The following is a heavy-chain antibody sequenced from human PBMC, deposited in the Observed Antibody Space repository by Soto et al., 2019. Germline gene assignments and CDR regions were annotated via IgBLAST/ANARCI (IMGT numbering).Heavy chain of an antibody. J-gene: IGHJ4*02. V-gene: IGHV4-4*02. CDR1: GGSISSGFW. D-gene: IGHD4-17*01. CDR3: ARVSRTVGLDY. CDR2: VSHSGST. Sequence: QVHLQASDPGLVKPSETLSLTCVVSGGSISSGFWWTWVRQSPGKGLEWLGEVSHSGSTKDNPSLTSRVTLSVDKSNNRFSLYMTSVTAADTGVYYCARVSRTVGLDYWGQGTLVTVSS.